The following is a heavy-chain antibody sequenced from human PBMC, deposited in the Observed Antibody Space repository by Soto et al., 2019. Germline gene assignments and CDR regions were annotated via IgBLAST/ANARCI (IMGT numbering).Heavy chain of an antibody. V-gene: IGHV4-34*01. CDR1: GGSFSGYY. J-gene: IGHJ4*02. D-gene: IGHD3-10*01. Sequence: QVQLQQWGAGLLKPSETLSLTCAVYGGSFSGYYWSWIRQPPGKGLEWIGEINHSGSTNYNPSLNIRVTISVDTSTNQFSLKLSSGTAADTAVYYCAGYDGSGTGGVDYWGQGTLVTVSS. CDR3: AGYDGSGTGGVDY. CDR2: INHSGST.